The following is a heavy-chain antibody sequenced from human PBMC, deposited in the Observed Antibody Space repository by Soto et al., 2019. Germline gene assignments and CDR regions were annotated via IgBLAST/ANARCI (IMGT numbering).Heavy chain of an antibody. CDR2: IYHSGST. CDR3: ARGGKTVTTFDY. CDR1: GGSISSGGYS. J-gene: IGHJ4*02. D-gene: IGHD4-17*01. Sequence: QLQLQESGSGLVKPSQTLSLTCAVSGGSISSGGYSWSWIREPLGKGLERSGYIYHSGSTSYNPSRNSRVTISVDRPKNQFSMKLSSVTAADTAVYYCARGGKTVTTFDYWGQGTLVTVSS. V-gene: IGHV4-30-2*01.